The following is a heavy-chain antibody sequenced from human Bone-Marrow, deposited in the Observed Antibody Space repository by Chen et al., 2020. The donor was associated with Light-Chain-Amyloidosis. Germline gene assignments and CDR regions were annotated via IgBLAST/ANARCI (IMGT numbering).Heavy chain of an antibody. CDR3: TRTDSNYIFDY. CDR2: INPNDGNT. V-gene: IGHV1-46*01. D-gene: IGHD4-4*01. Sequence: QVNLVQSGAEAKKPGASMKISCKASGYTFINYYIHWVRQAPGQGLEWMGAINPNDGNTTYVQKFQGRVSMTRDTSSDTVYMDVTRLTSDDTAMYFCTRTDSNYIFDYWGQGTPVTVSA. J-gene: IGHJ4*02. CDR1: GYTFINYY.